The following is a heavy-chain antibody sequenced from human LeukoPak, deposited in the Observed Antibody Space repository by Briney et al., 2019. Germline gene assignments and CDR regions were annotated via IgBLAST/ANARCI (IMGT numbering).Heavy chain of an antibody. Sequence: GASVKVSCKASGYTFTSYGISWVRQAPGQGLEWMGWISAYNGNTNYAQKLQGRVTMTTDTSTSTAYMELRSLRSDDTAVYYCARDWEWTREYYYYGMDVWGQGTTVTVSS. CDR1: GYTFTSYG. D-gene: IGHD3-3*01. CDR3: ARDWEWTREYYYYGMDV. J-gene: IGHJ6*02. V-gene: IGHV1-18*01. CDR2: ISAYNGNT.